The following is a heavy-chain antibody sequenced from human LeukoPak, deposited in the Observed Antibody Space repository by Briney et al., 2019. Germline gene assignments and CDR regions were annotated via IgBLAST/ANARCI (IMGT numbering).Heavy chain of an antibody. Sequence: PGGSLRLSCAASGFTFSSYAMSWVRQAPGEGLGWVSAISGSGGSTYYADSVKGRFTISRDNSKNTLYLQMNSLRAEDTAVYYCAKDLPTMVRGVYGAEYFQHWGQGTLVTVSS. CDR2: ISGSGGST. J-gene: IGHJ1*01. V-gene: IGHV3-23*01. D-gene: IGHD3-10*01. CDR1: GFTFSSYA. CDR3: AKDLPTMVRGVYGAEYFQH.